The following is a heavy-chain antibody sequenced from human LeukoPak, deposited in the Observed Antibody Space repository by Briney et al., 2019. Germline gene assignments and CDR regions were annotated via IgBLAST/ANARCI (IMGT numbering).Heavy chain of an antibody. D-gene: IGHD3-3*01. J-gene: IGHJ3*02. V-gene: IGHV3-48*01. CDR1: GFTFDDYT. CDR3: ARTYDFGRGPPGDAFDN. Sequence: GGSLRLSCAASGFTFDDYTMHWVRQAPGKGLEWVSYIDARSGIVYYADSVQGRFTISRDDAKDSVFLQMNSLRVDDTAVYYCARTYDFGRGPPGDAFDNWGQGTLVTVPS. CDR2: IDARSGIV.